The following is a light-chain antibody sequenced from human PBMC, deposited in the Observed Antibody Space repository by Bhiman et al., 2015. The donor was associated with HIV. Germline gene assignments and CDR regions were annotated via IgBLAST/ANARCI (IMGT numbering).Light chain of an antibody. CDR1: SSDVGGYNY. Sequence: QSALTQPASVSGSPGQSITISCTGTSSDVGGYNYVSWYQQHPGKAPKLMIYDVSNRPSGVSNRFSASKSGNTASLTVSGLQAEDEADYYCQSADNSDSSVIFGGGTKLTVL. J-gene: IGLJ2*01. V-gene: IGLV2-14*03. CDR2: DVS. CDR3: QSADNSDSSVI.